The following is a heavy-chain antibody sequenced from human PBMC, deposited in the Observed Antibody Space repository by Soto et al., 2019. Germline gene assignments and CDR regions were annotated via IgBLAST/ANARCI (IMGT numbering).Heavy chain of an antibody. D-gene: IGHD3-3*01. J-gene: IGHJ6*02. Sequence: GASVKGSCKASGYTFTSYAMHWVRQAPGQRLEWMGWINAGNGNTKYSQKFQGRVTITRDTSASTAYMELSSLRSEDTAVYYCARDRRDDFWSGYYETHYGMDVWGQGTTVTVS. CDR2: INAGNGNT. CDR3: ARDRRDDFWSGYYETHYGMDV. CDR1: GYTFTSYA. V-gene: IGHV1-3*01.